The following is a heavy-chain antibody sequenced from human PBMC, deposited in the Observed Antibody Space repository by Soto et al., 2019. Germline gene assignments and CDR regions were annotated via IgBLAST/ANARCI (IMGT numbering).Heavy chain of an antibody. CDR2: ISYAGDYK. CDR1: GFNFRGFT. CDR3: AREPWGYSGSAKHVDC. J-gene: IGHJ4*02. D-gene: IGHD4-4*01. V-gene: IGHV3-30-3*01. Sequence: QVHLVESGGGVVQPGGSLRLSCAASGFNFRGFTMHSVRQAPDKGLEWLSVISYAGDYKNYADSVRGRISISRENSKNTLFLQMNRLRPDDTAVDFWAREPWGYSGSAKHVDCWGQGSLVIVSS.